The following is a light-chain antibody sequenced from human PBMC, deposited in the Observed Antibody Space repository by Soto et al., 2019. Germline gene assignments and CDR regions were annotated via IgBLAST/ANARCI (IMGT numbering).Light chain of an antibody. CDR1: SSDIGNYNY. Sequence: QSVLTQPASVSGSPGQSITISRTGTSSDIGNYNYVSWYQQHPGKAPKVMIYEVHNRPSGVSNRFSGSKSGNTASLTISGLQAEDEADYYCCSYTSTYTLLFGGGTKVTVL. CDR3: CSYTSTYTLL. J-gene: IGLJ2*01. CDR2: EVH. V-gene: IGLV2-14*01.